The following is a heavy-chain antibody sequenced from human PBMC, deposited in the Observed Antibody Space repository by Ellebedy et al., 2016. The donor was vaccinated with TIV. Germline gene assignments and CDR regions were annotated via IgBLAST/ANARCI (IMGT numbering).Heavy chain of an antibody. V-gene: IGHV3-30*02. CDR3: AIDSRGRWTPFDH. CDR1: GFSFSSYG. J-gene: IGHJ4*02. Sequence: GESLKISCAASGFSFSSYGMHWVRQSPGKGLEWMAFIWYDGTDASYAESVEGRFSISRDNSKNTLYLHMKSLRAEDTAIYYCAIDSRGRWTPFDHWGQGTVVAVSS. D-gene: IGHD4-23*01. CDR2: IWYDGTDA.